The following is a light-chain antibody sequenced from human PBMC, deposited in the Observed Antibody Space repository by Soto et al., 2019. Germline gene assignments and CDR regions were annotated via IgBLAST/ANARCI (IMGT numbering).Light chain of an antibody. CDR3: PHYNCHSEA. CDR1: HTISSW. V-gene: IGKV1-5*03. CDR2: RAS. J-gene: IGKJ1*01. Sequence: DIYMTRSPSTLSGSVGDRVTITCRASHTISSWLPWYQQLPGKAPKLLINRASTLKSGVTSRFSGSGSGTEFTLTVSSLQPDDFATHCCPHYNCHSEAFGRGTKVDIK.